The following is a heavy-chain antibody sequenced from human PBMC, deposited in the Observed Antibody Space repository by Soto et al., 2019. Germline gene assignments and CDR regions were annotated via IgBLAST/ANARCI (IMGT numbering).Heavy chain of an antibody. V-gene: IGHV1-69*04. Sequence: QVQLVQSGAEVKKPGSSVKVSCTASGDTFNTYSITWVRQAPGQGPEWMGRIIPTLGISNYAQKFQGRVTISADKFTSTAYMELSSLSSDDSAIYFCARESCGGSNCYLSNYKYYYMDVWGTGTTVTVSS. J-gene: IGHJ6*03. CDR1: GDTFNTYS. D-gene: IGHD2-21*01. CDR3: ARESCGGSNCYLSNYKYYYMDV. CDR2: IIPTLGIS.